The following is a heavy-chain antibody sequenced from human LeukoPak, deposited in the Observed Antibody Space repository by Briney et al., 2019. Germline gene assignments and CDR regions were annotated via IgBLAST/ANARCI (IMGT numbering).Heavy chain of an antibody. CDR2: IWYDGSKK. Sequence: PGGSLRLSRAASGFNFNTHGMHWVRQAPGKGLEWLAVIWYDGSKKYYADSVKGRFTVSRDNSIDTLHLQMYNVRVDDTAVYYCGRAAYGGSPYDYTLDVWGQGTTVTVSS. D-gene: IGHD4-23*01. CDR1: GFNFNTHG. CDR3: GRAAYGGSPYDYTLDV. V-gene: IGHV3-33*01. J-gene: IGHJ6*02.